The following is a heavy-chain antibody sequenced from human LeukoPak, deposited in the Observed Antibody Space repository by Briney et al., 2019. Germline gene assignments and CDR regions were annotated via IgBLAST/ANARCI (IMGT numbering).Heavy chain of an antibody. D-gene: IGHD3-10*01. CDR2: IIPIFGTA. Sequence: SVEVSCKASGGTFSSYAISWVRQAPGQGLEWMGRIIPIFGTANYAQKFQGRVTITTDESTSTAYLELSSLRSEDTAVYYCARESSAYGSGSYSMGFDYWGQGTPVTVSS. CDR1: GGTFSSYA. J-gene: IGHJ4*02. CDR3: ARESSAYGSGSYSMGFDY. V-gene: IGHV1-69*05.